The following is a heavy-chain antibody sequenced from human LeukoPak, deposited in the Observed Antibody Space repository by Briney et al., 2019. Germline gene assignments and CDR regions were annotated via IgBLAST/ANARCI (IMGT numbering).Heavy chain of an antibody. CDR1: GGSISSYY. J-gene: IGHJ4*02. D-gene: IGHD1-26*01. Sequence: PSETLSLTCTVSGGSISSYYWSWIRQPPGKGLEWIGYIYYSGSTNYNPSLKSRVTISVDTSKNQFSLKLSSVTAADTAVYYCARHVRGTVGATTNFDYWGQGTLVTVSS. V-gene: IGHV4-59*08. CDR3: ARHVRGTVGATTNFDY. CDR2: IYYSGST.